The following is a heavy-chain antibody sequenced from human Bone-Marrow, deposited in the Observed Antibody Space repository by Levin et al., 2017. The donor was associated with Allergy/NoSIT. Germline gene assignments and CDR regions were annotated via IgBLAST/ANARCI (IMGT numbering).Heavy chain of an antibody. Sequence: GESLKISCKSSGFHFPSDGITWVRQAPGQGLEWMGFINFVDGGTDHADKIQGRVTMTADTSTTTAYMELKNLKSDDTAVYYCAAGGRGWTAGNTFQIWGQGTMVTVSS. CDR1: GFHFPSDG. CDR2: INFVDGGT. D-gene: IGHD3/OR15-3a*01. V-gene: IGHV1-18*01. J-gene: IGHJ3*02. CDR3: AAGGRGWTAGNTFQI.